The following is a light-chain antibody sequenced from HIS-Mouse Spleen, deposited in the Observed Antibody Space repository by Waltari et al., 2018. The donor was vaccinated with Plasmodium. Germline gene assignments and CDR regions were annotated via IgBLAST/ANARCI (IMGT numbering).Light chain of an antibody. J-gene: IGKJ2*01. CDR1: QSVLYSSNNKNY. CDR2: WAS. V-gene: IGKV4-1*01. Sequence: DIVMTQSPDSLAVSLGERATINCKSSQSVLYSSNNKNYLAWYQQKPGQPPKLLIEWASTRESGGPDRFSGSGSGTDFTLTISSLQAEDVAVYYCQQYYSTPYTFGQGTKLEIK. CDR3: QQYYSTPYT.